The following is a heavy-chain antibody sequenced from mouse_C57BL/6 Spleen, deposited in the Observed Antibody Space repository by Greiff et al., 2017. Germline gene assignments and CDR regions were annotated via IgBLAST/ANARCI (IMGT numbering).Heavy chain of an antibody. J-gene: IGHJ2*01. V-gene: IGHV1-19*01. D-gene: IGHD3-2*02. CDR3: ARSGSSGYPDY. CDR2: INPYNGGT. Sequence: VQLQQSGPVLVKPGASVKMSCKASGYTFTDYYMNWVKQSHGKSLEWIGVINPYNGGTSYNQKFKGKATLTVDKSSSTAYMELNSLTSEDSAVYYCARSGSSGYPDYWGQGTTLTVSS. CDR1: GYTFTDYY.